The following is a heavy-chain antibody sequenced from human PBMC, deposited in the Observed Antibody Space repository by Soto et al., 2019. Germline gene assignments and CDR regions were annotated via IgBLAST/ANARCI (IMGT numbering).Heavy chain of an antibody. V-gene: IGHV4-31*03. CDR2: IYYSGST. CDR3: VRVQKLYDTSGRGWFDS. J-gene: IGHJ5*01. Sequence: SETLSLTCTVSGGPINSGHYYWSWIRLHPGKGLEWIGSIYYSGSTYDNPSLKSRVTISVDTSENQFSLKLTSVTAADTAVYYCVRVQKLYDTSGRGWFDSWGQGILVTVSS. CDR1: GGPINSGHYY. D-gene: IGHD3-22*01.